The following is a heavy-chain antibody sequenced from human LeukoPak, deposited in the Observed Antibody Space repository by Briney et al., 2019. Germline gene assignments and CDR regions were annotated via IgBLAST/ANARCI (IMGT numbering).Heavy chain of an antibody. CDR3: ASLYDSSGYYSDY. CDR1: GFTFDDYA. V-gene: IGHV3-9*01. J-gene: IGHJ4*02. Sequence: QPGRSLRLSCAASGFTFDDYAMHWVRQAPGKGLEWVSGISWNSGSIGYADSVKGRFTISRDSAKNSLYLQMNSLRAEDTALYYCASLYDSSGYYSDYWGQGTLVTVSS. CDR2: ISWNSGSI. D-gene: IGHD3-22*01.